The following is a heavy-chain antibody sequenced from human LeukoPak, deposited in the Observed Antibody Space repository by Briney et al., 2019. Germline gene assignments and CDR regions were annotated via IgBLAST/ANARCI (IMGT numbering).Heavy chain of an antibody. V-gene: IGHV3-48*01. Sequence: PGGSLRLSCAASGFTFSTYTMNWVRQAPGRGLEWVAYISSSSSPIYYADSVKGRFTISRDNSKNTLYLQMNSLRAEDTAVYYCAKAHPTYYYDSSEYYFDYWGQGILVTVSS. J-gene: IGHJ4*02. CDR1: GFTFSTYT. CDR2: ISSSSSPI. D-gene: IGHD3-22*01. CDR3: AKAHPTYYYDSSEYYFDY.